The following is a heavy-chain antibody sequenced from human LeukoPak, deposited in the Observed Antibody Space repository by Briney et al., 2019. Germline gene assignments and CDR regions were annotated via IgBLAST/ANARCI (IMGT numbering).Heavy chain of an antibody. V-gene: IGHV2-5*02. CDR2: IYWDDDA. D-gene: IGHD6-13*01. CDR3: AHISRRSYYFDY. Sequence: SGPTLVNPTQTLTLTCTLTGSSLTTSGVGVGWIRQPPGKALAWLALIYWDDDARYTESLKSRLTITKDTSKNQVVLTMTNLDPVDTGTYYCAHISRRSYYFDYSGQGTLVTVSS. J-gene: IGHJ4*02. CDR1: GSSLTTSGVG.